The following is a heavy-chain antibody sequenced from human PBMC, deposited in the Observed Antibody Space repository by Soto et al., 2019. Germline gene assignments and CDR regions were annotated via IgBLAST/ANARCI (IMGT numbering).Heavy chain of an antibody. CDR2: ISGSGDNT. V-gene: IGHV3-23*01. Sequence: EVHLLDSGGGLVQPGGSLRLPCAASGFTFSNYVMSWVRQAPGKGLEWVSSISGSGDNTYYADSVKGRFTISRDKSKNTLFLQMNSLRAEDTAVYYCAKLALVLALGFDYWGQGTLVTVSS. D-gene: IGHD2-21*01. J-gene: IGHJ4*02. CDR3: AKLALVLALGFDY. CDR1: GFTFSNYV.